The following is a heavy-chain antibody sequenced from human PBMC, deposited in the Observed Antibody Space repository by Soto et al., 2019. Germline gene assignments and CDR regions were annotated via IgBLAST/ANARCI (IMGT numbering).Heavy chain of an antibody. CDR1: GFTFSSYA. V-gene: IGHV3-23*01. D-gene: IGHD6-13*01. CDR3: AKTEGYSSSWYSYFDY. CDR2: ISGSGGST. Sequence: GGSLRLSCAASGFTFSSYAMSWVRQAPGKGLEWVSAISGSGGSTYYADSVKGRFTISRDNSKNTPYLQMNSLRAEDTAVYYCAKTEGYSSSWYSYFDYWGQGTLVTVSS. J-gene: IGHJ4*02.